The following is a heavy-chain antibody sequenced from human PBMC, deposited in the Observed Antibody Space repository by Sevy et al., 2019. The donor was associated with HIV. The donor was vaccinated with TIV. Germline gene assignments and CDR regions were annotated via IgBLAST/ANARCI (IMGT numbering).Heavy chain of an antibody. CDR1: GFTFSSYG. D-gene: IGHD1-1*01. CDR3: AKEGTSPDYYGMDV. V-gene: IGHV3-30*02. J-gene: IGHJ6*02. CDR2: IRYDGSNK. Sequence: GGSLRLSCPASGFTFSSYGMHWVRQAPGKGLEWVAFIRYDGSNKYYADSVKGRFTISRDNSKNTLYLQMNSLRAEDTAVYYCAKEGTSPDYYGMDVWGQGTTVTVSS.